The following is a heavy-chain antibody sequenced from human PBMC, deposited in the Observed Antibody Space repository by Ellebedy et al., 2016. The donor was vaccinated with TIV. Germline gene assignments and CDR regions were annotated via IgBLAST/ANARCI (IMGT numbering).Heavy chain of an antibody. CDR1: GFTFSSHD. V-gene: IGHV3-13*01. J-gene: IGHJ4*02. Sequence: GESLKISCAASGFTFSSHDMHWVRQGTGKGLEWVSAIGSAGDTSYSGSVKGRFTISRKNGKNSVYLQMNSLRAEDTAVYYCARASAGLDYWGQGTLVTVSS. CDR3: ARASAGLDY. CDR2: IGSAGDT. D-gene: IGHD6-13*01.